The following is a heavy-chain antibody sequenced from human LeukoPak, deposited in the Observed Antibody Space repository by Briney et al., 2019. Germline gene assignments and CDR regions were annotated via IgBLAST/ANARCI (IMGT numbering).Heavy chain of an antibody. D-gene: IGHD2-2*01. J-gene: IGHJ4*02. CDR2: INHSGST. CDR3: ARAKRKSVVPAVTTRSYNWNQPFDY. CDR1: GGSFSGYY. V-gene: IGHV4-34*01. Sequence: PSETLSLTCAVYGGSFSGYYWSWIRQPPGKGLEWIGEINHSGSTNYNPSLKSRVTISVDTSKNQFSLKLSSVTAADTAVYYCARAKRKSVVPAVTTRSYNWNQPFDYWGQGTLVTVSP.